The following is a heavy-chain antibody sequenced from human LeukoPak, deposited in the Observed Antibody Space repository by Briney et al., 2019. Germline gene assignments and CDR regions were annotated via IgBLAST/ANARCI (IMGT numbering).Heavy chain of an antibody. CDR2: INHSGST. CDR3: ARVLLCGGDCYNWFDP. CDR1: GGSFSGYY. Sequence: SETLSLTCAVYGGSFSGYYWSWIRQPPGKGLEWIGEINHSGSTNYNPSLKSRVTISVDTSKNQFSLKLSSVTAADTAVYYCARVLLCGGDCYNWFDPWGQGTLVTVSS. D-gene: IGHD2-21*02. J-gene: IGHJ5*02. V-gene: IGHV4-34*01.